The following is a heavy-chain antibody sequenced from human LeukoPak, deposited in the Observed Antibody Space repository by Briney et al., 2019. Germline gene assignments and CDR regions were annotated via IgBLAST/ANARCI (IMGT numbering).Heavy chain of an antibody. V-gene: IGHV1-18*01. D-gene: IGHD6-19*01. CDR1: GYTFTSNG. CDR3: ARLWIAVASKLISFDY. J-gene: IGHJ4*02. CDR2: ISAYNGNT. Sequence: ASVKVSCKACGYTFTSNGITWVRQAPRQGLEWMGWISAYNGNTNYAQKLQGRVTMTTDTSTSTAYMELRSLRSDDTAVYYCARLWIAVASKLISFDYWGQGTLVTVSS.